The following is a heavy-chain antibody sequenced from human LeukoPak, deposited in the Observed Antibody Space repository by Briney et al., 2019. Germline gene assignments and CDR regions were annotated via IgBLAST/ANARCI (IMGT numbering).Heavy chain of an antibody. CDR3: AKVRLARDHGYSSSWGFFDI. CDR2: ISGSGGST. J-gene: IGHJ3*02. Sequence: GGSLRLSCAASGFTFSSYAMSWVRQAPGKGLEWVSAISGSGGSTYYADSVKGRFTISRDNSKNTLYLQMNSLRAEDTAVYYCAKVRLARDHGYSSSWGFFDIWGQGTMVTVSS. CDR1: GFTFSSYA. D-gene: IGHD6-13*01. V-gene: IGHV3-23*01.